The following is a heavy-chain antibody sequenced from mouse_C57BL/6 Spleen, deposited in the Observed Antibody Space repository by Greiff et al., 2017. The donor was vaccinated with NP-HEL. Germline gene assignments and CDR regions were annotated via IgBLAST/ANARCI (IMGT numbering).Heavy chain of an antibody. CDR2: ISDGGSYT. CDR3: ARDQDSNYIYAMDY. J-gene: IGHJ4*01. CDR1: GFTFSSYA. D-gene: IGHD2-5*01. V-gene: IGHV5-4*01. Sequence: DVMLVESGGGLVKPGGSLKLSCAASGFTFSSYAMSWVRQTPEKRLEWVATISDGGSYTYYPDNVKGRFTISRDNSKNNLYLQMSHLKSEDTAMYYCARDQDSNYIYAMDYWGQGTSVTVSS.